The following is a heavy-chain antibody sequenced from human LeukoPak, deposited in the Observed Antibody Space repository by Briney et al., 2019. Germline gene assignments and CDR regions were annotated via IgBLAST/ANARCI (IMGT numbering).Heavy chain of an antibody. CDR1: GGSISSYY. D-gene: IGHD3-9*01. CDR2: IYTSGST. Sequence: SETLSLTCTVSGGSISSYYWSWIRQPAGKGLEWIGRIYTSGSTNYNPSLKSRVTMSVDTSKNQFSLKLSSATAADTAVYYCARDALLRYFDWLEEYWFDHWGQGTLVTVSS. CDR3: ARDALLRYFDWLEEYWFDH. V-gene: IGHV4-4*07. J-gene: IGHJ5*02.